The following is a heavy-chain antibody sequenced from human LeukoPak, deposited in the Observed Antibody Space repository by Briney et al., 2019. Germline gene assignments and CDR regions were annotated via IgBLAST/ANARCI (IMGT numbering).Heavy chain of an antibody. CDR2: INHSGGA. J-gene: IGHJ4*02. D-gene: IGHD3-22*01. CDR1: GGSFSDYY. Sequence: SETLSLTCAVYGGSFSDYYWSWIRQPPGKGLEWIGEINHSGGANYNPSLKSRVTISVDTSKNQFSLKLSSVTAAYTAVYYCARHNYDSSGYYSRPYYFDYWGQGTLVTVSS. CDR3: ARHNYDSSGYYSRPYYFDY. V-gene: IGHV4-34*01.